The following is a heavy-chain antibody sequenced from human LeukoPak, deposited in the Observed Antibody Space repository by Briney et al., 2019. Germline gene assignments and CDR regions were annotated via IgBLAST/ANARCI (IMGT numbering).Heavy chain of an antibody. CDR2: IIPIFGTA. Sequence: ASVKVSCKASGGTSSSYAISWVRQAPGQGLEWMGGIIPIFGTANYAQKFQGRVTITTDESTSTAYMELSSLRSEDTAVYYCARVRVPGSRAYYYYYMDVWGKGTTVTVSS. J-gene: IGHJ6*03. CDR3: ARVRVPGSRAYYYYYMDV. D-gene: IGHD3-10*01. V-gene: IGHV1-69*05. CDR1: GGTSSSYA.